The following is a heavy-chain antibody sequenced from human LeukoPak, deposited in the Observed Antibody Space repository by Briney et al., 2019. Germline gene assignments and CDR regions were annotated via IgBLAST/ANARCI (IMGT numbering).Heavy chain of an antibody. CDR1: GFTFSSYE. CDR2: ISSSSSYI. D-gene: IGHD2-21*02. Sequence: GGSLRLSCAASGFTFSSYEMNWVRQAPGKGLEWVSSISSSSSYIYYADSVKGRFTISRDNAKNSLYLQMNSLRAEDTAVYYCARDTRYCGGDCSDAFDIWGQGTMVTVSS. J-gene: IGHJ3*02. V-gene: IGHV3-21*01. CDR3: ARDTRYCGGDCSDAFDI.